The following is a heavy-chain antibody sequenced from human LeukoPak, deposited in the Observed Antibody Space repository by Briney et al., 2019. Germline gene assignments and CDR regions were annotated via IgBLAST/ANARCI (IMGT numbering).Heavy chain of an antibody. CDR3: AGRDAAAGDY. CDR1: GGSISSGGYY. CDR2: IYYSGST. J-gene: IGHJ4*02. D-gene: IGHD6-13*01. V-gene: IGHV4-61*08. Sequence: PSETLSLTCTVSGGSISSGGYYWSWIRQHPGKGLEWIGYIYYSGSTNYNPSLKSRVTISVDTSKNQFSLKLSSVTAADTAVYYCAGRDAAAGDYWGQGTLVTVSS.